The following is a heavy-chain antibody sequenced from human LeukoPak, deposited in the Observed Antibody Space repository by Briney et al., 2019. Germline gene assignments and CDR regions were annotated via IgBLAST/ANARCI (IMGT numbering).Heavy chain of an antibody. CDR2: IRGSGDIT. D-gene: IGHD3-10*01. CDR1: GFTFSSYG. Sequence: GGTLRLSCAASGFTFSSYGMSWVRQAPGKGLEWVSGIRGSGDITFYADSVKGRFTISRDNSKNTLYLQMNSLRAEDTAVYYCAKLTYGSGTYGAFDYWGQGTLVTVST. J-gene: IGHJ4*02. CDR3: AKLTYGSGTYGAFDY. V-gene: IGHV3-23*01.